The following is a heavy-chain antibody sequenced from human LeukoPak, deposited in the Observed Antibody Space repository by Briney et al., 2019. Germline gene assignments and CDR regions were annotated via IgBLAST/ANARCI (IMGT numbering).Heavy chain of an antibody. Sequence: ASVKVSCKLSGNTLRELPIQWVRQAGGKGLEWMAGFDPENAEIVYAQKFQGRVTMTEDTSTDTAYMELTSLTSDDTALYYCATRGSDFWSGFDYWGQGTQVTVSS. D-gene: IGHD3-3*01. J-gene: IGHJ4*02. CDR1: GNTLRELP. V-gene: IGHV1-24*01. CDR3: ATRGSDFWSGFDY. CDR2: FDPENAEI.